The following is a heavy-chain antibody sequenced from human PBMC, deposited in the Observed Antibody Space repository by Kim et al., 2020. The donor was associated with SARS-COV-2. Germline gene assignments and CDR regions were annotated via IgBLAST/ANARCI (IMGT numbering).Heavy chain of an antibody. CDR2: ISYDGSNK. J-gene: IGHJ4*02. Sequence: GGSLRLSCAASGFTFSSYGMHWVRQAPGKGLEWVAVISYDGSNKYYADSVKGRFTISRDNSKNTLYLQMNSLRAEDTAVYYCARGWRQDVNGDYEGLATGYWGQGTLVTVSS. CDR3: ARGWRQDVNGDYEGLATGY. V-gene: IGHV3-33*05. D-gene: IGHD4-17*01. CDR1: GFTFSSYG.